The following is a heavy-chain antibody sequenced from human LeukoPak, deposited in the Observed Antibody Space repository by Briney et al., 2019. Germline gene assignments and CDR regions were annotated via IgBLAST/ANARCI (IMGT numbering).Heavy chain of an antibody. CDR3: ARAPNYYDSSGYYLWAFDI. J-gene: IGHJ3*02. Sequence: GGSLRLSCSASGFTFSSYAMNWVRQAPGRGLEWVSSISGSGGSTYYADSVKGRFTISRDNSKNTLYLQMNSLRAEDTAVYYCARAPNYYDSSGYYLWAFDIWGQGTMVTVSS. D-gene: IGHD3-22*01. CDR1: GFTFSSYA. CDR2: ISGSGGST. V-gene: IGHV3-23*01.